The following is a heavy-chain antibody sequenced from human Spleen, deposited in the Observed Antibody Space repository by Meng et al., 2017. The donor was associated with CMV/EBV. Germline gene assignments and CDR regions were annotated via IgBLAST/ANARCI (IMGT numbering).Heavy chain of an antibody. D-gene: IGHD4-17*01. CDR3: ARSRYGDYQY. Sequence: GESLKISCAASGFTVSSNYMSWVRQAPGKGLEWVSVIYSGGSTYYADSVKGRFTISRDNSKNTLYLQMNSLRAEDTAVYYCARSRYGDYQYWDQGTLVTVSS. J-gene: IGHJ4*02. CDR2: IYSGGST. CDR1: GFTVSSNY. V-gene: IGHV3-53*01.